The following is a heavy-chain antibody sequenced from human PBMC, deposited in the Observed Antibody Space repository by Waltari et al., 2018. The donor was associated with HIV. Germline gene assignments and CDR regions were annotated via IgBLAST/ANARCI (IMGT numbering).Heavy chain of an antibody. CDR2: VYYSVST. D-gene: IGHD6-13*01. V-gene: IGHV4-39*01. J-gene: IGHJ4*02. CDR1: GGSSTSSNYY. Sequence: QLQLQESGPGRVKPSETLSLTCTVSGGSSTSSNYYWGWTRQPPGKGLEWVGSVYYSVSTSNNPSLRGRITMSLDTSKSQCSLRLSSVTAADTAVYYCARHNKIAAVGTSTFYFDYWGQGTLVTVSS. CDR3: ARHNKIAAVGTSTFYFDY.